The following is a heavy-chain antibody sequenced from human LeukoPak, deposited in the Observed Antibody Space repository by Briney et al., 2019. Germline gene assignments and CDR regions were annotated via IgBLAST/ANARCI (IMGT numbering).Heavy chain of an antibody. CDR1: GFTFSSYG. D-gene: IGHD3-16*02. V-gene: IGHV3-30*03. Sequence: SGGSLRLSCAASGFTFSSYGMHWVRQAPGKGLEWVAVISYDGSNKYYADSVKGRFTISRDNAEDTLYLQMSSLRAEDTAVYYCARENGDYDYVWGSYRQKDYFDYWGQGTLVTVSS. CDR3: ARENGDYDYVWGSYRQKDYFDY. J-gene: IGHJ4*02. CDR2: ISYDGSNK.